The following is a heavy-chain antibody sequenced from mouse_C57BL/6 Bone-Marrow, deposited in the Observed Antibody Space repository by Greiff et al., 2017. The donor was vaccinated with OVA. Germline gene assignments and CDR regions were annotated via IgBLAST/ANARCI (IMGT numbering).Heavy chain of an antibody. CDR3: AQRWFNFCNDKDY. CDR1: GFNIKNTY. Sequence: EVKLQQSVAELVRPGASVKLSCTASGFNIKNTYMHWVKQRPEQGLEWIGRIDPANGNTKYAPKFKGKATLTADTSSNTAYLQLSSLTSEDTAIYYCAQRWFNFCNDKDYWGKGTTVTVSS. CDR2: IDPANGNT. D-gene: IGHD2-3*01. J-gene: IGHJ4*01. V-gene: IGHV14-3*01.